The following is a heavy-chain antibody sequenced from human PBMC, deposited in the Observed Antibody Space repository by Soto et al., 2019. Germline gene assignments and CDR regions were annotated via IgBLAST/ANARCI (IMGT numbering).Heavy chain of an antibody. V-gene: IGHV5-51*01. Sequence: GESLKISCKGSGYTFTDYWIGWVRQLPGKGLEWMGIIYPGDSDTRYSPSFQGHVTITVDKSTSTAYLQMNSLRAEDTAVYYCAKDVVVGATTGLGDYYYYYGMDVWGQGTTVTVSS. CDR2: IYPGDSDT. CDR1: GYTFTDYW. CDR3: AKDVVVGATTGLGDYYYYYGMDV. D-gene: IGHD1-26*01. J-gene: IGHJ6*02.